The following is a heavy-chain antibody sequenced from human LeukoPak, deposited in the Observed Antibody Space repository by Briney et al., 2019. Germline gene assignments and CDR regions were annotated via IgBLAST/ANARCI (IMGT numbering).Heavy chain of an antibody. CDR3: ARAPDFWSGYYTGRAFDI. Sequence: ASVKVSCKASGYTFTGYYMHWVRQAPGQGLEWMGWINPNSGGTNYAQKFQGRVTMTRDTSISTACMELSRLRSDDTAVYYCARAPDFWSGYYTGRAFDIWGQGTMVTVSS. V-gene: IGHV1-2*02. D-gene: IGHD3-3*01. CDR1: GYTFTGYY. J-gene: IGHJ3*02. CDR2: INPNSGGT.